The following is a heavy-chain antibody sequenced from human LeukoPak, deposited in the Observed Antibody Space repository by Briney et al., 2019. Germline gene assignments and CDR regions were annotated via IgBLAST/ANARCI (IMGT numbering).Heavy chain of an antibody. CDR1: GFTFSSYA. CDR3: AKGAGYDYYGVDV. V-gene: IGHV3-23*01. CDR2: ISGSGGGT. Sequence: GGSLRLSCAASGFTFSSYAMSWVRQAPGKGLEWVSVISGSGGGTYYADSVKGRFTISRDSSKNTLCLQMTSLRAGDTAVYYCAKGAGYDYYGVDVWGQGTTVTVSS. J-gene: IGHJ6*02.